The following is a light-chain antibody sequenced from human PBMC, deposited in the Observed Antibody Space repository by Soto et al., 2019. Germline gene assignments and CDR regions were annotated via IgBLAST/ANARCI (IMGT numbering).Light chain of an antibody. CDR1: QGISNG. V-gene: IGKV1-5*01. Sequence: DIPQTPSPSTLTASVGDRVTITGRASQGISNGLAWYQQKPGKAPKLLIYDAPNLESGVPSRFSGSGSGTEFTLTISSLLPDDFATYYCQQFRGTFGQGTKVDIK. CDR2: DAP. CDR3: QQFRGT. J-gene: IGKJ1*01.